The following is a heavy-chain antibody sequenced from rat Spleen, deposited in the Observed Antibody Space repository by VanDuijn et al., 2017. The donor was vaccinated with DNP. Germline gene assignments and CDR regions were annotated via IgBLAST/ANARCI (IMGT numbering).Heavy chain of an antibody. J-gene: IGHJ2*01. D-gene: IGHD1-7*01. V-gene: IGHV3-1*01. CDR1: GYSITSNY. CDR2: ISYSGGT. Sequence: EVQLQESGSGLVKPSQSLSLTCSVTGYSITSNYWGWIRKFPENKMEYIGHISYSGGTNYNPSLRSRISITRDTSKNHFFLHLNSVTTEDTATYYCARWTRYFDYWGQGVMVTVSS. CDR3: ARWTRYFDY.